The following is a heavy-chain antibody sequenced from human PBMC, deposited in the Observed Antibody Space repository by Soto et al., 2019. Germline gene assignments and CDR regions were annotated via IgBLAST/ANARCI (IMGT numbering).Heavy chain of an antibody. CDR1: GFTFSSYW. Sequence: EVQLVESGGGLVQPGGSLRLSCAASGFTFSSYWMHWVRQAPGKGLVWISRINTDGSSTTQADSVKGRFTISRDNAKNTLYLQMNSLRAEDTAVYYCASGYSGYYDYWGQGTLVTVSS. CDR3: ASGYSGYYDY. CDR2: INTDGSST. V-gene: IGHV3-74*01. J-gene: IGHJ4*02. D-gene: IGHD1-26*01.